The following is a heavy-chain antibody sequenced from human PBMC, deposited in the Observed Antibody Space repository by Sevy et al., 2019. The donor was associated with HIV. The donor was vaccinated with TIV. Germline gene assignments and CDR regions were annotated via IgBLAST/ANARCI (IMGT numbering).Heavy chain of an antibody. CDR2: IKKDGSEK. D-gene: IGHD2-2*01. CDR1: GFTFSNYW. V-gene: IGHV3-7*03. CDR3: ARDCSSTSCLWGLDV. J-gene: IGHJ6*02. Sequence: GGSLRLSCAASGFTFSNYWMSWVHQAPGKGLEWVANIKKDGSEKYYVDSVKGRFTISRDNAKNSLFLQMNSLRAEDTALYYCARDCSSTSCLWGLDVRGQGTTVTVSS.